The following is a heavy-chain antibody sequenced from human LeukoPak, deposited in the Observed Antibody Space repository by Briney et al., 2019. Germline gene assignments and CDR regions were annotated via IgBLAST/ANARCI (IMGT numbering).Heavy chain of an antibody. CDR3: ARVGVAAALDY. Sequence: PSETLSLTCTVSGGSISSYYWSWIRQPPGKELEWIGYIYYSGTTNYNPSLKSRVTISVDTSKNQFSLKLSSVTAADTAVYYCARVGVAAALDYWGQGTLVTVSS. V-gene: IGHV4-59*01. J-gene: IGHJ4*02. CDR1: GGSISSYY. CDR2: IYYSGTT. D-gene: IGHD6-13*01.